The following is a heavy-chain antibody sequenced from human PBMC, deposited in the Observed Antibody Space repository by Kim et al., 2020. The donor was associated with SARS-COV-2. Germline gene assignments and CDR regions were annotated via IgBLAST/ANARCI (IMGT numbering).Heavy chain of an antibody. D-gene: IGHD2-21*02. V-gene: IGHV3-30*02. Sequence: ADSRRGRFTISRSSSKRTLYLQMNSLRPEDTAVYYCAKKGDWEHLRNGVDAWGQGTTVTVSS. J-gene: IGHJ6*02. CDR3: AKKGDWEHLRNGVDA.